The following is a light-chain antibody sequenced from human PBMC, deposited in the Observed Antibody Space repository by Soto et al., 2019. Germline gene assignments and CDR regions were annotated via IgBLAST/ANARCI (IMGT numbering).Light chain of an antibody. Sequence: EIVLTQSPATLSLSPWEKATLSCRASQSVSSYLAWYQQKPGQAPRLLIYDASNRATGIPARFSGSGSGTDFTLTISSLQSEDFAVYYCQQYNNWPRWTFGQGTKVDIK. CDR3: QQYNNWPRWT. V-gene: IGKV3-11*01. CDR1: QSVSSY. CDR2: DAS. J-gene: IGKJ1*01.